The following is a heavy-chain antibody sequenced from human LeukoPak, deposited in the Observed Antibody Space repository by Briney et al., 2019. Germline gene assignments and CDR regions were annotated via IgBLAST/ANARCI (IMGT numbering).Heavy chain of an antibody. D-gene: IGHD3-10*01. CDR1: GFTLRDYS. J-gene: IGHJ4*02. CDR3: GRHRSGSGTYFIDY. V-gene: IGHV3-7*01. CDR2: MKKDGSET. Sequence: GGSLRLSCVVSGFTLRDYSMIWVRQAPGKGLQWVANMKKDGSETKYGDCVKGRFTISRDNAKNSLYLQMNSLRAEDTAVYYCGRHRSGSGTYFIDYWGQGTLVSVSS.